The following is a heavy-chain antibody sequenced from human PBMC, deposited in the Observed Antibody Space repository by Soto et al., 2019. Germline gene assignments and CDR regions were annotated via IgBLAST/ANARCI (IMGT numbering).Heavy chain of an antibody. Sequence: GGSLRLSCAASGFTFSSYGMHWVRQAPGKGLEWVAVIWYDGSNKYYADSVKGRFTISRDNSKNTLYLQMNSLRAEDTAVYYCARDISSGALVPYHWGQGTLVTVSS. CDR2: IWYDGSNK. D-gene: IGHD6-6*01. CDR1: GFTFSSYG. J-gene: IGHJ5*02. V-gene: IGHV3-33*01. CDR3: ARDISSGALVPYH.